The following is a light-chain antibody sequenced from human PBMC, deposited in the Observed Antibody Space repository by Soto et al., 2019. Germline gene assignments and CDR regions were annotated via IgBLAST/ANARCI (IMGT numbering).Light chain of an antibody. CDR1: SSDVGGYNY. Sequence: QSVLTQPASVSGSPGQSITISCTGTSSDVGGYNYVSWYQQHPGKAPKLMIYEVSNRPSGVSNRFSGSKSGNTASLTISGLQAEDEADYYCSSYTTTKNCVFGTGTKVTVL. V-gene: IGLV2-14*01. CDR3: SSYTTTKNCV. CDR2: EVS. J-gene: IGLJ1*01.